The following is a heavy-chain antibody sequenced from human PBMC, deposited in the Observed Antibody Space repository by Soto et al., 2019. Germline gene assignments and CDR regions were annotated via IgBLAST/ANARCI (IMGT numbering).Heavy chain of an antibody. Sequence: LRLSCAASGFTFRNNFLSWVRQAPGKGLDWVSGITGSGRKTYYADSVKGRFTISRDNSKNMVFLQMNSLRAEDTALYYCAKNGLDNSPSAIDTWGPGTPVTVSS. D-gene: IGHD2-8*01. V-gene: IGHV3-23*01. CDR3: AKNGLDNSPSAIDT. CDR1: GFTFRNNF. J-gene: IGHJ5*02. CDR2: ITGSGRKT.